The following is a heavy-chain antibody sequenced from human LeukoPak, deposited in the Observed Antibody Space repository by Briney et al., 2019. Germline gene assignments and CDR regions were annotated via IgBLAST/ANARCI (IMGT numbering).Heavy chain of an antibody. CDR1: GYTFTSYY. CDR3: AINLVEMATMASFYFDY. Sequence: GASVRVSCKASGYTFTSYYMHWVRQAPGQGLEWMGWINPNSGGTNYAQKFQGRVTMTRDTSISTAYMELSRLRSDDTAVYYCAINLVEMATMASFYFDYWGQGTLVTVSS. D-gene: IGHD5-24*01. V-gene: IGHV1-2*02. CDR2: INPNSGGT. J-gene: IGHJ4*02.